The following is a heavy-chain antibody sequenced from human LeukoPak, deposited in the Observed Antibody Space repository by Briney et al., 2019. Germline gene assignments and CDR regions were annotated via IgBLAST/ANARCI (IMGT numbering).Heavy chain of an antibody. CDR2: IRSKAYGGTT. CDR3: TRTYSSGWYYFDY. J-gene: IGHJ4*02. CDR1: GFTFGDYA. Sequence: GGSLRLSCTASGFTFGDYAMSWVRQAPGKGLEWVGFIRSKAYGGTTEYAASVKGRFTISRDDSKSIAYLQMNSLKTEDTAVYYCTRTYSSGWYYFDYWGQGTLVTVPS. V-gene: IGHV3-49*04. D-gene: IGHD6-19*01.